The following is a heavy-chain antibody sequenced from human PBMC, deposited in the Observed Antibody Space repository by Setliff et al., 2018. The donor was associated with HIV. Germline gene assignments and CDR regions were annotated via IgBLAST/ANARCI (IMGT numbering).Heavy chain of an antibody. D-gene: IGHD3-10*01. CDR1: GLIFSSYE. Sequence: PGESLKISCAASGLIFSSYEMNWVRQAPGKGLEWISFIGGHGSIIHYADSVKGRFTISRDNAKNSMDLQMNSLRAEDTAIYYCARKLRPGHGVDVWGQGTTVTVSS. CDR2: IGGHGSII. CDR3: ARKLRPGHGVDV. J-gene: IGHJ6*02. V-gene: IGHV3-48*03.